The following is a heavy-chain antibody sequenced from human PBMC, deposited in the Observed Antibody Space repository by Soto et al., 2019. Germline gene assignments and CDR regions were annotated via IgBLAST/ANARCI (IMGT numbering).Heavy chain of an antibody. Sequence: SETLSLTCTVSGGSVSSGSYYWSWIRQPPGKGLEWIGYIYYGGSTNYNPSLKSRVTISVDTSKNQFSLKLSSVTAADTAVYYCARERRYNWFDPWGQGTLVTVSS. J-gene: IGHJ5*02. CDR1: GGSVSSGSYY. CDR3: ARERRYNWFDP. CDR2: IYYGGST. V-gene: IGHV4-61*01.